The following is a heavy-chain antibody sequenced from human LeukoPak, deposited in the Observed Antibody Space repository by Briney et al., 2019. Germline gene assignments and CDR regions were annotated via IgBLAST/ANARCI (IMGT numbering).Heavy chain of an antibody. D-gene: IGHD4-17*01. CDR1: GFTFSSYG. J-gene: IGHJ3*02. CDR2: INSDGSGT. CDR3: TRLMTTVTTAAFDI. Sequence: PGRSLRPSCAASGFTFSSYGMHWVRQAPGKGLVWVSRINSDGSGTTYADSVKGRFTISRDNARNTLYLQMNSLRAEDTAVYYCTRLMTTVTTAAFDIWGQGTMVTVSS. V-gene: IGHV3-74*01.